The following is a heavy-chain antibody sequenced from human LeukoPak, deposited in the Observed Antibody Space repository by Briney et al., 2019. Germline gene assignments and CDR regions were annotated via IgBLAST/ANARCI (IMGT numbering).Heavy chain of an antibody. Sequence: KSGGSLRLSCAASGFTFSSYSMNWVRQAPGKGLEWVSSISSSSSYIYYADSVKGRFTISRDNAKNSLYLQMNSLRAEDTAVYYCAREGRWNDDYWGQGTLVTVSS. V-gene: IGHV3-21*01. CDR2: ISSSSSYI. CDR1: GFTFSSYS. CDR3: AREGRWNDDY. J-gene: IGHJ4*02. D-gene: IGHD1-1*01.